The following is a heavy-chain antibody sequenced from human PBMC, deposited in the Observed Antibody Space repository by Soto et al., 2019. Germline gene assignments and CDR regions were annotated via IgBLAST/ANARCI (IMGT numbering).Heavy chain of an antibody. Sequence: QVQLVQSGAEVKKPGSSVKVSCKASGGTFSNYPISWVRQAPGQGLEWMGGIIPIVGTVNYAQKFQGRVTITADESTSTAYMELSRLRSEETAVYYCARGNHRWLQLWYFDLLGRGTLVTVSS. V-gene: IGHV1-69*12. CDR1: GGTFSNYP. J-gene: IGHJ2*01. CDR2: IIPIVGTV. CDR3: ARGNHRWLQLWYFDL. D-gene: IGHD5-12*01.